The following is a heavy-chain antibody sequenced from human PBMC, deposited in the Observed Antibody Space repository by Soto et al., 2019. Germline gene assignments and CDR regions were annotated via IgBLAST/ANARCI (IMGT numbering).Heavy chain of an antibody. CDR3: ARGFPGTTTSPVTRYYYYMDV. CDR1: GGSFSGYY. V-gene: IGHV4-34*01. CDR2: INHSGST. D-gene: IGHD1-1*01. J-gene: IGHJ6*03. Sequence: SETLSLTCAVYGGSFSGYYWSWIRQPPGKGLEWIGEINHSGSTNYNPSLKSRVTISVDTSKNQFSLKLSSVTAADTAVYYCARGFPGTTTSPVTRYYYYMDVWGKGTTVTVSS.